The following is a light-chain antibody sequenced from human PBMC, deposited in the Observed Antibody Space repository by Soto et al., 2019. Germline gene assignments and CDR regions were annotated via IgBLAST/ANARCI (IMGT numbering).Light chain of an antibody. CDR2: GAS. Sequence: VMTQSPVTLSLSPGKADTLSCRASQSIDSNYLSWYQQKAGQAPRLLISGASTRATGIPARFSGSGSGTDVTLSILSLQAEDLSAYQCQLDYNILVTMGRGTRLEIK. CDR3: QLDYNILVT. V-gene: IGKV3D-7*01. CDR1: QSIDSNY. J-gene: IGKJ5*01.